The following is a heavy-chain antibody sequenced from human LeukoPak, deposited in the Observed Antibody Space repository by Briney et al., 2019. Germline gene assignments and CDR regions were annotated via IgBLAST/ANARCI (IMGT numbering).Heavy chain of an antibody. V-gene: IGHV3-48*01. CDR3: ARGGAARPDY. D-gene: IGHD6-6*01. CDR1: GFTFNYYG. Sequence: GGSLRLSCAVSGFTFNYYGMNWVRQAPGKGLGWVSYISSTSSTVNYADSVKGRFTISRDNAKNSLYLQMNSLRAEDTAIYYCARGGAARPDYWGQGTLVSVSS. J-gene: IGHJ4*02. CDR2: ISSTSSTV.